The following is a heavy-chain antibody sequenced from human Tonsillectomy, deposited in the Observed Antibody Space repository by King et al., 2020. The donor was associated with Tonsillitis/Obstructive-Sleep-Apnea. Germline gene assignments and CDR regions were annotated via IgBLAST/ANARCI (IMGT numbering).Heavy chain of an antibody. CDR2: IYPSDSYT. V-gene: IGHV5-10-1*03. CDR1: GYSFTNXW. CDR3: ARQXXCGDXXSTDXDF. J-gene: IGHJ4*02. Sequence: VQLVESGAEVKKPGESLRISCKGSGYSFTNXWINWVRQMPGKGLEWMGKIYPSDSYTNYSPSFQGHVTISADKSISTAYLQWSSLKASDTAIYYCARQXXCGDXXSTDXDFWXXGTLVTVXS. D-gene: IGHD2-21*02.